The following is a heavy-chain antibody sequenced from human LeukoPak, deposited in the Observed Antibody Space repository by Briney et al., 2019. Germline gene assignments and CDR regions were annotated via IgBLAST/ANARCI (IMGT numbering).Heavy chain of an antibody. CDR2: IYSGGST. CDR1: GFTVSSNY. J-gene: IGHJ4*02. D-gene: IGHD2-15*01. CDR3: ARDPTYCSGGSCYGWGYVDY. V-gene: IGHV3-66*01. Sequence: GGSLRLSCAASGFTVSSNYMSWVRQAPGKGLEWVSVIYSGGSTYYADSVKGRFTISRDNSKNTLYLQMNSLRAEDTAVYYCARDPTYCSGGSCYGWGYVDYWGQGTLVTVSS.